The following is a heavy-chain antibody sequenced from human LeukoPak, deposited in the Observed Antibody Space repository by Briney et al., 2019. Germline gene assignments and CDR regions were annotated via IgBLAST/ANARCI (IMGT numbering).Heavy chain of an antibody. J-gene: IGHJ4*02. V-gene: IGHV4-31*03. CDR2: IYHNGNT. CDR3: ARGPRWSGGN. CDR1: AGSISTSGFY. Sequence: SQTLSLTCTVSAGSISTSGFYWSWYRQPPGKGLEWIGYIYHNGNTQYNPSLKSRLIISVDTSKNQFSLKPNSVTAADTAVYYCARGPRWSGGNWGQGILVVVSS. D-gene: IGHD6-13*01.